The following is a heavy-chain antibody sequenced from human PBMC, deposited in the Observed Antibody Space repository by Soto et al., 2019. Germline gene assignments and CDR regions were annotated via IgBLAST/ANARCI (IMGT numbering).Heavy chain of an antibody. J-gene: IGHJ5*02. CDR2: INPNGGST. V-gene: IGHV1-46*01. CDR3: ARSSGGVFGIIIEGSNWLAH. D-gene: IGHD3-16*02. CDR1: ADGKTRYY. Sequence: GXSLKSSCTEPADGKTRYYRHWVRHEPRHGLEWMGIINPNGGSTRFAQTFQGRITMTTDTSTSTVYMELRSLRSEDTAVYYCARSSGGVFGIIIEGSNWLAHWGQGNLVTVSS.